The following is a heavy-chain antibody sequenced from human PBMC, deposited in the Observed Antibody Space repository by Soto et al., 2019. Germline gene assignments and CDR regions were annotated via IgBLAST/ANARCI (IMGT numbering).Heavy chain of an antibody. CDR2: ISSSSSYI. CDR3: TGQQLVVSSSGNWFDP. D-gene: IGHD6-13*01. Sequence: EVQLVESGGGLVKPGGSLRLSGAASGFTFSSYSMNWVRQAPGKGLEWVSSISSSSSYIYYADSVKGLFTISRDNAKNSLYLQMNSLRAEDTAVYYCTGQQLVVSSSGNWFDPWGQGTLVTFSS. J-gene: IGHJ5*02. V-gene: IGHV3-21*01. CDR1: GFTFSSYS.